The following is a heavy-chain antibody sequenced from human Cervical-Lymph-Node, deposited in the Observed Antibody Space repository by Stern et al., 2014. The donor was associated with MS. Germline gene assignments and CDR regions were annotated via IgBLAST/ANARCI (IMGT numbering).Heavy chain of an antibody. D-gene: IGHD6-19*01. CDR2: IYSGGNT. V-gene: IGHV3-53*01. J-gene: IGHJ4*02. CDR1: GFTVSSNY. CDR3: ARCSAWCGMCYFDL. Sequence: EVQLVESGGGLIQPGGSLRLSCAASGFTVSSNYMSWVRQAPGKGLEWVSVIYSGGNTFYADSVKGRFTVSRDNSKNTLYLQMSSLRAEDTAVYYCARCSAWCGMCYFDLWGQGTLVTVSS.